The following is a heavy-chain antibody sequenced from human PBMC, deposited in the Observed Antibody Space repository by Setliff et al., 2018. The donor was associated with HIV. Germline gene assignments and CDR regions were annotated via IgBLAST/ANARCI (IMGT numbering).Heavy chain of an antibody. CDR1: GYTFSSHT. V-gene: IGHV1-3*04. J-gene: IGHJ5*02. CDR3: ARGFSVYSSSDPLLNWFDP. D-gene: IGHD6-6*01. Sequence: GASVKVSCKASGYTFSSHTIHWVRQAPGQGLEWMGWINTGNGNTKFSQKFQGRVTITRDTSASTAYMDLSSLRSEDTAVYYCARGFSVYSSSDPLLNWFDPWGQGTLVTVSS. CDR2: INTGNGNT.